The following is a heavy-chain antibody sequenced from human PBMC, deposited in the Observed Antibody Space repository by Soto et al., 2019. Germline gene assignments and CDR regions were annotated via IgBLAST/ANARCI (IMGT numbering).Heavy chain of an antibody. V-gene: IGHV3-7*01. J-gene: IGHJ4*02. CDR2: INQDGSQK. CDR3: TSLYYGH. D-gene: IGHD3-3*01. Sequence: EVQLVESGGGLVQPGGSLRLSCAASGFRFTNSWMSWVRQAPGKGLEWVAHINQDGSQKYYVDSVKGRFTISRDNAKSSLYLQMNSLRAEDTAVYYCTSLYYGHWGQGTLVTVSS. CDR1: GFRFTNSW.